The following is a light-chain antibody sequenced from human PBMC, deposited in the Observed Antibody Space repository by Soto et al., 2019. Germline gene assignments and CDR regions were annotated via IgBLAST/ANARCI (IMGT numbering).Light chain of an antibody. CDR2: DVS. J-gene: IGLJ2*01. CDR1: SSDVGGYNY. Sequence: QSALTQPASVSGSPGQSITISCTGTSSDVGGYNYVSWYQHYPGKAPKLIIYDVSNRPSGVSNRFSGSKSGNTASLTISGLQAEDEADYYCSSYSSSSTLDVFGGGTKLTVL. V-gene: IGLV2-14*01. CDR3: SSYSSSSTLDV.